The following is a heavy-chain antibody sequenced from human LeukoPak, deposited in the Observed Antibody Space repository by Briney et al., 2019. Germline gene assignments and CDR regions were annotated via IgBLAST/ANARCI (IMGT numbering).Heavy chain of an antibody. CDR3: ARVDVIAVAVYFDY. J-gene: IGHJ4*02. Sequence: GRSLRLSCAASGFTFSSYGMHWVRQAPGKGLEWVAVISYDGSNKYYADSVKGRFTISRDNSKNTLYLQMNSLRAEDTAVYYCARVDVIAVAVYFDYWGQGTLVTVSS. CDR2: ISYDGSNK. V-gene: IGHV3-30*03. CDR1: GFTFSSYG. D-gene: IGHD6-19*01.